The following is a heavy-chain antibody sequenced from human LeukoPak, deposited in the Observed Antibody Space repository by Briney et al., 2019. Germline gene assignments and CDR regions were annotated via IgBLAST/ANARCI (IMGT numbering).Heavy chain of an antibody. CDR3: ARDLNVLMVYATSKYFGY. CDR2: ISAYNGNT. D-gene: IGHD2-8*01. V-gene: IGHV1-18*01. Sequence: ASVKVSCKASGYTFTSYGISWVRQAPGQGLEWMGWISAYNGNTNYAQKLQGRVTMTTDTSTSTAYMELRSLRSDDTAVYYCARDLNVLMVYATSKYFGYWGQGTLVTVSS. CDR1: GYTFTSYG. J-gene: IGHJ4*02.